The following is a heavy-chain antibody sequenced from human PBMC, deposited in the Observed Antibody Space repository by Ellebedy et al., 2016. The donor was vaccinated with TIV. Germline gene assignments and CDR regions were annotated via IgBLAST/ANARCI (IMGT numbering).Heavy chain of an antibody. V-gene: IGHV3-66*01. Sequence: GESLKISCAASGFTVSSNYMSWVRQAPGKGLEWVSVIYSGGSTYYADSVKGRFTISRDNSKNTLYLQMNSLRAEDTAVYYCARDNPQLRGDAFDIWGQGTMVTVSS. J-gene: IGHJ3*02. CDR3: ARDNPQLRGDAFDI. D-gene: IGHD1-7*01. CDR1: GFTVSSNY. CDR2: IYSGGST.